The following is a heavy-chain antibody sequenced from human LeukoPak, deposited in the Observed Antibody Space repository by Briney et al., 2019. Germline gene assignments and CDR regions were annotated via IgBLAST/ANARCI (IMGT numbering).Heavy chain of an antibody. D-gene: IGHD3-3*01. CDR1: GFTFSSYA. V-gene: IGHV3-23*01. Sequence: GGSLRLSCAASGFTFSSYAMSWVRQAPGKGLEWVSAISGSGGSTYYAGSVKGRFTISRDNSKNTLYLQMNSLRAEDTAVYYCAKDLGITIFGVVQDAFDIWGQGTMVTVSS. CDR3: AKDLGITIFGVVQDAFDI. J-gene: IGHJ3*02. CDR2: ISGSGGST.